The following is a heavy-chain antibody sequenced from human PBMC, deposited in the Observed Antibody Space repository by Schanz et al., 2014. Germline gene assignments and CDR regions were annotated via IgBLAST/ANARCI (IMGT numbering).Heavy chain of an antibody. J-gene: IGHJ4*02. Sequence: QVHLQESGPGLVKPSQTLSLTCSVSGYSISRGGYYWSWIRQHPGKGLEWIGYIYHSGSTYYNPSLKTRVTISVDTSKNQFSLKLRSVTAADTAVYYCARLWGGWRIPDYWGQGTLVTVSS. D-gene: IGHD6-19*01. CDR3: ARLWGGWRIPDY. CDR1: GYSISRGGYY. CDR2: IYHSGST. V-gene: IGHV4-31*02.